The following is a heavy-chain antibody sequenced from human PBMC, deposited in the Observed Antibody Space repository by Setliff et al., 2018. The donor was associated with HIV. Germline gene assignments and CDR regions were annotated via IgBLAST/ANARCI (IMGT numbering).Heavy chain of an antibody. CDR2: INAGNGDT. D-gene: IGHD3-10*01. CDR3: ARGGYGSENLLFDF. J-gene: IGHJ4*02. V-gene: IGHV1-3*01. Sequence: ASVKVSCKTSGFTFSNYAIHWVRQAPGQGLEWMGWINAGNGDTRYSPKFQGRVTITTDESTSTGYMELSSLRSEDTAVYYCARGGYGSENLLFDFWGQGTLVTVSS. CDR1: GFTFSNYA.